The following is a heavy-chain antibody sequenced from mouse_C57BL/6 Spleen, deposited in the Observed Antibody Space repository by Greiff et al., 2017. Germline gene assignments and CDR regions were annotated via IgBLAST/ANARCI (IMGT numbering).Heavy chain of an antibody. D-gene: IGHD2-4*01. CDR3: ARQIYYDYDVYAMDY. CDR1: GFTFSSYT. Sequence: DVQLVESGGGLVKPGGSLKLSCAASGFTFSSYTMSWVRQTPEKRLEWVATISGGGGNTYYPASVKGRFTISSDNANNTLYLQMSSLRSEDTALYYCARQIYYDYDVYAMDYWGQGTSVTVSS. V-gene: IGHV5-9*01. CDR2: ISGGGGNT. J-gene: IGHJ4*01.